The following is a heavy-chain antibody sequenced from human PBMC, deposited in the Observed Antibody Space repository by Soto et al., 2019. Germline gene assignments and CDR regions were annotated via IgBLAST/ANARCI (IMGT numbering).Heavy chain of an antibody. CDR1: GFTFSNAW. V-gene: IGHV3-15*01. J-gene: IGHJ6*02. Sequence: GGSLRLSCAASGFTFSNAWMSWVRQAPGKGLEWVGRIKSKTDGGTTDYAAPVKGRFTISRDDSKNTLYLQMNSLKTEDTAVYYCTPAPGCCSRTSCSQRYYYGMDVWGEGTTGTVS. D-gene: IGHD2-2*01. CDR3: TPAPGCCSRTSCSQRYYYGMDV. CDR2: IKSKTDGGTT.